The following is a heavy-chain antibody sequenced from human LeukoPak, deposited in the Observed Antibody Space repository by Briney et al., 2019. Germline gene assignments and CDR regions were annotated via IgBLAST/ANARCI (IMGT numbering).Heavy chain of an antibody. CDR2: INWNGGST. CDR1: GFTFGNYG. J-gene: IGHJ4*02. D-gene: IGHD2-21*02. CDR3: ARAQTYGDSRLLLDY. V-gene: IGHV3-20*04. Sequence: GGSRRLSCAASGFTFGNYGMSWVRQAPGKGLEWVSGINWNGGSTGYADSVEGRFTISRDNAKNSQYLQMNSLRVEDTALYYCARAQTYGDSRLLLDYWGQGTLVTVSS.